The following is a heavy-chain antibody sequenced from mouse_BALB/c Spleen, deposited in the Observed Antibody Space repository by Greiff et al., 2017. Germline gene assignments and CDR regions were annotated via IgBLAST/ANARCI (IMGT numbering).Heavy chain of an antibody. J-gene: IGHJ4*01. CDR2: INSNGGST. V-gene: IGHV5-6-3*01. CDR1: GFTFSSYG. Sequence: EVKVEESGGGLVQPGGSLKLSCAASGFTFSSYGMSWVRQTPDKRLELVATINSNGGSTYYPDSVKGRFTISRDNAKNTLYLQMSSLKSEDTAMYYCAREGGIHYYAMDYWGQGTSVTVSS. CDR3: AREGGIHYYAMDY.